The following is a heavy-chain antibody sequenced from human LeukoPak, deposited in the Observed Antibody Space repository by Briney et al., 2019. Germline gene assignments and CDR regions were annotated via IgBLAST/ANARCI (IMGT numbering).Heavy chain of an antibody. D-gene: IGHD6-13*01. Sequence: GGSLRLSCAASGFTFSDYYMSWIRQAPGKGLEWVSYVSSGSSTIYYADSVKGRFTVSRDNGKRSLYLHMNSLRAEDTAMYYCARDRRLALYSSSWSHTFDPWGQGTLVTVSS. CDR3: ARDRRLALYSSSWSHTFDP. CDR2: VSSGSSTI. V-gene: IGHV3-11*04. CDR1: GFTFSDYY. J-gene: IGHJ5*02.